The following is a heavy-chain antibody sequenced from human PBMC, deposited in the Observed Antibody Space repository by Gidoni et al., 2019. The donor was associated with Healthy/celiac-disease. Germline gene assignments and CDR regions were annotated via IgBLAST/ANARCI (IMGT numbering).Heavy chain of an antibody. V-gene: IGHV4-59*01. CDR3: ARARRSRFLEIYFDY. CDR1: GGSISSYY. J-gene: IGHJ4*02. Sequence: QVQLQESGPGLVKPSETLSLTCTVPGGSISSYYWSWIRQPPGKGLEWIGYIYYSGSTNYNPSLKSRVTISVDTSKNQFSLKLSSVTAADTAVYYCARARRSRFLEIYFDYWGQGTLVTVSS. D-gene: IGHD3-3*01. CDR2: IYYSGST.